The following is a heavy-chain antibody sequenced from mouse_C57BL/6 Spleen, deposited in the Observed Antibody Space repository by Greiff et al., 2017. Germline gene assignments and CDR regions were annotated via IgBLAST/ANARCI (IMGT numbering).Heavy chain of an antibody. J-gene: IGHJ3*01. Sequence: QVQLQQPGTELVKPGASVKLSCKASGYTFTSYWMHWVKQRPGQGLEWIGNLNPSNGGTNYNDKFKGKATLPVDKSSSTAYMQLSSLTSADSAVYYCARGSINWDGADWGQGALVTVSA. V-gene: IGHV1-53*01. CDR2: LNPSNGGT. CDR1: GYTFTSYW. CDR3: ARGSINWDGAD. D-gene: IGHD4-1*02.